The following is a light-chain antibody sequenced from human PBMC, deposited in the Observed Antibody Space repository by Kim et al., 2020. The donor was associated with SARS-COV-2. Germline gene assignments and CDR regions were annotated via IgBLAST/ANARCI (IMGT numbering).Light chain of an antibody. Sequence: QSALTQPPSVSGSPGQSVTISCTGTSSDVGSSNRVSWYQQPPGTAPRLIIFEVSNRPSGVPDRFSGSKSGSTASLTISGLQAEDEGDYYCKSHISGGGYLFGTGTKVTVL. CDR3: KSHISGGGYL. CDR1: SSDVGSSNR. V-gene: IGLV2-18*02. J-gene: IGLJ1*01. CDR2: EVS.